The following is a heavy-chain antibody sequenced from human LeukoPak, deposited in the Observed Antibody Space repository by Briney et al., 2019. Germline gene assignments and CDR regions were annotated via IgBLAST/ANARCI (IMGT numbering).Heavy chain of an antibody. Sequence: GASVKVSCKASGYTFTSYYIHWVRQAPGQGLDWMGVVNPSGGTTSYAQKFQGRVTMTRDTSTSTVYMELRSLRSEDTAVYYCARDRFLGDGYNDYFDYWGQGTLVTVSS. V-gene: IGHV1-46*01. CDR1: GYTFTSYY. D-gene: IGHD5-24*01. CDR2: VNPSGGTT. J-gene: IGHJ4*02. CDR3: ARDRFLGDGYNDYFDY.